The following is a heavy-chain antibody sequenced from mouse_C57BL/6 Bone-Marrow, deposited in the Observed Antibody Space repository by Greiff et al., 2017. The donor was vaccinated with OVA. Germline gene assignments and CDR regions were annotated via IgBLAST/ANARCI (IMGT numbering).Heavy chain of an antibody. Sequence: EVHLVESGGGLVQPGGSLKLSCAASGFTFSDYYMYWVRQTPEKRLEWVAYISNGGGSTYYPDTVKGRFTISRDNAKNTLYLQMSRLKSEDTAMYYCARRLYYYGSSVAYWGQGTLVTVSA. CDR1: GFTFSDYY. CDR3: ARRLYYYGSSVAY. D-gene: IGHD1-1*01. J-gene: IGHJ3*01. CDR2: ISNGGGST. V-gene: IGHV5-12*01.